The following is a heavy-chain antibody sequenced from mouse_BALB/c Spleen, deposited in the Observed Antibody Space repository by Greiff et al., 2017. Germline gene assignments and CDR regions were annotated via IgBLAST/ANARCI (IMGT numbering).Heavy chain of an antibody. CDR3: NAIGRLRRRGYAMDY. J-gene: IGHJ4*01. V-gene: IGHV14-4*02. Sequence: VQLQQSGAELVRSGASVKLSCTASGFNIKDYYMHWVKQRPEQGLEWIGWIDPGNGDTEYAPKFQGKATMTADTSSNTAYLQLSSLTSEDTAVYYCNAIGRLRRRGYAMDYWGQGTSVTVSS. CDR2: IDPGNGDT. D-gene: IGHD2-4*01. CDR1: GFNIKDYY.